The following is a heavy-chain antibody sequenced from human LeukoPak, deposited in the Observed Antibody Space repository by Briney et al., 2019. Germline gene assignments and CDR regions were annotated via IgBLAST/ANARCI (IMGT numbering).Heavy chain of an antibody. Sequence: SVKVSCKASGGTFSSYAISWVRQAPGQGLEWMGGIIPIFGTANYAQKFQGRATITADESTSTAYMELSSLRSEDTAVYYCARGPRGFYCSSTSCYGRNYYYYYMDVWGKGTTVTISS. V-gene: IGHV1-69*13. CDR3: ARGPRGFYCSSTSCYGRNYYYYYMDV. CDR1: GGTFSSYA. CDR2: IIPIFGTA. D-gene: IGHD2-2*01. J-gene: IGHJ6*03.